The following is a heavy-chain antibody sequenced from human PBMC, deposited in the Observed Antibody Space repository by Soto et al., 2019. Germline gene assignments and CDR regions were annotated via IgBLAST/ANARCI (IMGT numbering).Heavy chain of an antibody. CDR2: IYYSGST. J-gene: IGHJ4*02. CDR3: ARHTRGSSTSFDY. V-gene: IGHV4-39*01. D-gene: IGHD2-2*01. CDR1: VGSISSSSYY. Sequence: SETLSLTCTVSVGSISSSSYYWGWIRQPPGKGLEWIGYIYYSGSTYYNPSLKSRVTISVDTSKNQFSLKLSSVTAADTAVYYCARHTRGSSTSFDYWGQGTLVTVSS.